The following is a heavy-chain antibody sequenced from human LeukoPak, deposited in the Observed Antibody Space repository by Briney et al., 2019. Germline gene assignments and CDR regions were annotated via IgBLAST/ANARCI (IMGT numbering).Heavy chain of an antibody. V-gene: IGHV1-8*01. D-gene: IGHD3-10*01. CDR1: GYTFTSYD. J-gene: IGHJ4*02. CDR3: ARGNHYYGSGSSFFDY. Sequence: ASVKVSCKASGYTFTSYDINWVRQATGQGLEWMEWMNPNSGNTGYVQKFQGRVTMTRNTSISTAYMELSSLRSEDTAVYYCARGNHYYGSGSSFFDYWGQGTLVTVSS. CDR2: MNPNSGNT.